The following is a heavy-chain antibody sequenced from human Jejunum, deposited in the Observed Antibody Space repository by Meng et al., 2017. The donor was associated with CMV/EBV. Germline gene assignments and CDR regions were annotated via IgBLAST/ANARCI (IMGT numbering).Heavy chain of an antibody. CDR2: NYYSGST. Sequence: QVPLQGSGPGLVKPSETLSLSCALSGGSSSTSYGSWIRQPPGQGLEWIGNNYYSGSTNYTPSLASRVTISVYSSKNQFSLKLSSVTAADTAVYYCARHQNGGTYPLDYWGQGTLVTVSS. CDR1: GGSSSTSY. CDR3: ARHQNGGTYPLDY. V-gene: IGHV4-59*08. D-gene: IGHD3-16*02. J-gene: IGHJ4*02.